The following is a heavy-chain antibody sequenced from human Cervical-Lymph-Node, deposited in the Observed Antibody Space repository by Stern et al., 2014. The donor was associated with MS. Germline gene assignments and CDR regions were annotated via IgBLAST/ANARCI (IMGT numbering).Heavy chain of an antibody. CDR1: GYTFTSYG. Sequence: VQLLESGAEVQQPGASVKVSCKASGYTFTSYGISWVRQAPGQGLEWLGWISSYNGITNSAQKLQCRVTMTTDTATSTAYMELRSLRADDTAVYYCARGLLGSENAFDSWGQGTMVTVSS. J-gene: IGHJ3*02. D-gene: IGHD2-15*01. CDR3: ARGLLGSENAFDS. V-gene: IGHV1-18*01. CDR2: ISSYNGIT.